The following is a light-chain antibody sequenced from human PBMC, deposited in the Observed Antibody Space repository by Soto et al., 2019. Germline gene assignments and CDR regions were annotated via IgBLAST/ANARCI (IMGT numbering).Light chain of an antibody. CDR1: QSLLHRNGYNY. V-gene: IGKV2-28*01. CDR3: MQAVQTTLS. CDR2: LGS. J-gene: IGKJ4*01. Sequence: DIVLPPSPLSLPVTPVEPASISFRSSQSLLHRNGYNYLDWYLQKPGQSPQLLIYLGSSRASGVPDRFSGSASGTDFTLKISRVAAEDVGIYYRMQAVQTTLSFGGGIKVDIK.